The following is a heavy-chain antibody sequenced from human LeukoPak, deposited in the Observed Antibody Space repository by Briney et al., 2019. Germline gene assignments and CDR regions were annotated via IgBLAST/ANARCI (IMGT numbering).Heavy chain of an antibody. J-gene: IGHJ4*02. D-gene: IGHD5-18*01. CDR3: ARRGSGYGYDY. CDR2: INPKSGAA. CDR1: GYIFSDYY. Sequence: ASVKVSCKASGYIFSDYYMHWVRQAPGQGLEWLGWINPKSGAADYAQQFRGRVTMTRGTSINTAYMELSRLTSDDTAVYYCARRGSGYGYDYWGQGTLVTVSS. V-gene: IGHV1-2*02.